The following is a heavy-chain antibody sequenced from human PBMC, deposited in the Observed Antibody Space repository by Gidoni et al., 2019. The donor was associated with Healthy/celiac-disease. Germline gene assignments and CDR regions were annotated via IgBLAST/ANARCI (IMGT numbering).Heavy chain of an antibody. CDR1: GFTFSSFS. V-gene: IGHV3-21*01. D-gene: IGHD3-22*01. Sequence: EVQLVESGGGLVKPGGSLRLACAASGFTFSSFSMNSVRQPPGKGLEWVSSISSSSSYIYYADSVKGRFTISRDNAKNSLYLQMNSLRAEDTAVYYCARDNPTLYYYDSSGYYFYYYYGMDVWGQGTTVTVSS. CDR3: ARDNPTLYYYDSSGYYFYYYYGMDV. CDR2: ISSSSSYI. J-gene: IGHJ6*02.